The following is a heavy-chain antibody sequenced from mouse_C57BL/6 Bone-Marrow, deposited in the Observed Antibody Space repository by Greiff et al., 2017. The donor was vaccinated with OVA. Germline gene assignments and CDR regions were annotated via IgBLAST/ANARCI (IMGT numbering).Heavy chain of an antibody. D-gene: IGHD1-1*01. V-gene: IGHV1-31*01. CDR2: IYPYNGVS. CDR1: GYSFTGYY. J-gene: IGHJ3*01. Sequence: VQLQQSGPELVKPGASVKISCKASGYSFTGYYMHWVKQSHGNILDWIGYIYPYNGVSSSNQKFKGKATLTVDKSSSTAYMELRSLTSEDSAVYYCASPYDGSSPWFAYWGQGTLVTVSA. CDR3: ASPYDGSSPWFAY.